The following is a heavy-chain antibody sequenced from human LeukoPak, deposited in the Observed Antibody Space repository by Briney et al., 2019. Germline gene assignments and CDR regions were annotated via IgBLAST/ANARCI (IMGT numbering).Heavy chain of an antibody. D-gene: IGHD3-10*01. CDR2: ISTSSTYI. CDR1: GSTFSSYS. CDR3: ARDYYGSGLSHFDL. J-gene: IGHJ2*01. V-gene: IGHV3-21*01. Sequence: PGGSLRLSCAVSGSTFSSYSFNWVRQAPGKGLEWVSSISTSSTYIYYADSVKGRFTISRDNAKNSLYLQMNSLRAEDTAVYYCARDYYGSGLSHFDLWGRGTLVTVSS.